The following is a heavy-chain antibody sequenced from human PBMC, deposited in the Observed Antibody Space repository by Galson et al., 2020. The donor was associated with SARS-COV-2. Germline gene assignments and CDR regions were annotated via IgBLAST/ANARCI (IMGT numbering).Heavy chain of an antibody. J-gene: IGHJ4*02. CDR1: GFSFSNYG. V-gene: IGHV3-74*01. D-gene: IGHD5-12*01. CDR3: AGAVAM. CDR2: IKSDGSNR. Sequence: GGSLRLSFAPSGFSFSNYGMHWVRQTPGKGLDWVSRIKSDGSNRTYAESVKGRFTITRDNAKNTLYLQMNSLRSEDTALYYCAGAVAMWGEGTMVTVAS.